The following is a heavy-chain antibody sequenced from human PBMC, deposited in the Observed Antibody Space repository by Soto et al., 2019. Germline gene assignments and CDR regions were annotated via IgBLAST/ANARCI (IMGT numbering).Heavy chain of an antibody. J-gene: IGHJ5*02. V-gene: IGHV1-18*01. Sequence: QVQLVQSGAEVKKPGASVKVSCKASGYTFSSYHISWVRQAPGQGLEWMGWISAYNGNTNYAQKLQGXXTXATDTATSTAYMELRSLRSDDTAVYYCARDSPPFDPWGQGTLVTVSS. CDR3: ARDSPPFDP. CDR2: ISAYNGNT. CDR1: GYTFSSYH.